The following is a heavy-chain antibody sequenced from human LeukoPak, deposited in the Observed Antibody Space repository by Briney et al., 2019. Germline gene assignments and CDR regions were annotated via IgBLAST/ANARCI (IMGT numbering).Heavy chain of an antibody. CDR1: VGTFSSYA. J-gene: IGHJ4*02. Sequence: SVKVSCKASVGTFSSYAISWVRQAPGQGLEWMGGIIPIFGTANYAQKFQGRVTITADESTSTAYMELSSLRSEDTAVYYCARGGRLVGETRFFDYWGQGTLVTVSS. CDR3: ARGGRLVGETRFFDY. D-gene: IGHD3-16*01. CDR2: IIPIFGTA. V-gene: IGHV1-69*13.